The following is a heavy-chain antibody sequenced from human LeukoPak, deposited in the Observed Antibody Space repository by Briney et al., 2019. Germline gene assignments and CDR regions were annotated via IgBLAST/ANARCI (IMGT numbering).Heavy chain of an antibody. V-gene: IGHV1-18*04. CDR2: ISAYNGNT. CDR1: GYTFTSYG. Sequence: ASVKVSCKASGYTFTSYGISWVRQAPGQGLEWMGWISAYNGNTNYAQKLQGRVTMTTDTSTSTAYMELRSLRSDDTAVYYCARDHRTAVAGTEGYWGQGTLVTVSS. J-gene: IGHJ4*02. CDR3: ARDHRTAVAGTEGY. D-gene: IGHD6-19*01.